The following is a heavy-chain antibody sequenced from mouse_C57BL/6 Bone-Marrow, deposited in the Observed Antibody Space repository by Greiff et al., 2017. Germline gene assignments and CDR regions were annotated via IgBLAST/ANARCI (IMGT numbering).Heavy chain of an antibody. Sequence: QVHVKQSGPGLVQPSQSLSITCTVSGFSLTSYGVHWVRQSPGKGLEWLGVIWSGGSTDYNAAFISRLSISKDNSKSQVFFKMNSLQADDTAIYYCARKAYYYGDAMDYWGQGTSVTVSS. V-gene: IGHV2-2*01. D-gene: IGHD1-1*01. CDR3: ARKAYYYGDAMDY. J-gene: IGHJ4*01. CDR2: IWSGGST. CDR1: GFSLTSYG.